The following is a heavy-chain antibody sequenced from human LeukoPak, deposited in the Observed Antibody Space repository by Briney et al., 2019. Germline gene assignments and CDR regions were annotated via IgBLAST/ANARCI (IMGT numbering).Heavy chain of an antibody. V-gene: IGHV3-7*01. Sequence: GGSLRLSCAASGFTFSSYAMSWVRQAPGKGLEWVANIKQDGSEKYYVDSVKGRFTISRDNAKNSLYLQMNSLRAEDTAVYYCARDPTRVGATMGDYWGQGTLVTVSS. CDR2: IKQDGSEK. J-gene: IGHJ4*02. CDR1: GFTFSSYA. CDR3: ARDPTRVGATMGDY. D-gene: IGHD1-26*01.